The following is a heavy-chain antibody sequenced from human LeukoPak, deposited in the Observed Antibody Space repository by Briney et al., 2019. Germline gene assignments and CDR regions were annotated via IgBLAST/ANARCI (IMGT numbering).Heavy chain of an antibody. D-gene: IGHD3-10*01. V-gene: IGHV4-39*01. CDR2: IYYSGST. CDR1: GASISDYY. Sequence: SETLSLTCTVSGASISDYYWAWIRQSPGKGLEWIGSIYYSGSTFNSPSLQSRLTISVDTSKNQFSLSLSSVTATDTAVYYCARHAYYITMVRGFSFDYWGQGTLVTVSS. J-gene: IGHJ4*02. CDR3: ARHAYYITMVRGFSFDY.